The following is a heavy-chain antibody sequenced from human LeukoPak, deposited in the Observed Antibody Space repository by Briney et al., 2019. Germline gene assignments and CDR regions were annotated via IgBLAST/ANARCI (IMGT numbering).Heavy chain of an antibody. CDR3: ARRRYYGSGSSKLHRIGYFDY. D-gene: IGHD3-10*01. J-gene: IGHJ4*02. CDR2: INHSGST. V-gene: IGHV4-34*01. Sequence: SETLSLTCAVYGGSFSGYYWSWIRQPPGKGLEWIGEINHSGSTNYNPSLKSRVTISVDTSKNQFSLKLSSVTAADTAVYYCARRRYYGSGSSKLHRIGYFDYWGQGTLVTVSS. CDR1: GGSFSGYY.